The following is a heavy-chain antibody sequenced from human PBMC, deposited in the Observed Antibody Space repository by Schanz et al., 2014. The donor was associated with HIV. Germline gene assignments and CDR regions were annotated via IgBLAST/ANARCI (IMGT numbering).Heavy chain of an antibody. V-gene: IGHV3-30*09. D-gene: IGHD2-15*01. Sequence: QVQLVESGGGVVQPGRSLRLSCTASGLTFSSSIMHWVRQAPGKGLEWVAGMLHDGFSKYFADSVKGRFAISREDSKNTVHLQMDSLRPEDTAVYYCARGGIWEWDQPDFDYWGQGTLVTVSP. CDR3: ARGGIWEWDQPDFDY. CDR2: MLHDGFSK. CDR1: GLTFSSSI. J-gene: IGHJ4*02.